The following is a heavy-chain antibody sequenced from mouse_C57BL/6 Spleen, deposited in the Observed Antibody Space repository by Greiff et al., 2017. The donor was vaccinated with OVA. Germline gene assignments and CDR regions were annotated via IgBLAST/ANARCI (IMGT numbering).Heavy chain of an antibody. V-gene: IGHV1-69*01. CDR3: ARWDTTEYVDV. CDR2: IDPTDSYT. CDR1: GYTFPSYW. J-gene: IGHJ1*03. D-gene: IGHD1-1*01. Sequence: QVQLQQPGAALVMPGASVKLSCKASGYTFPSYWMHWVQQRPGQGLEWIGEIDPTDSYTNYNQQFKGKSTVTVDKSSSTAYMQLSSLTSEDSAVYYCARWDTTEYVDVWGTGTTVTVSS.